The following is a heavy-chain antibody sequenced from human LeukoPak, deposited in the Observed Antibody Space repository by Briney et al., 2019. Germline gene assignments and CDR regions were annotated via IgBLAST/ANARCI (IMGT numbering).Heavy chain of an antibody. D-gene: IGHD4-17*01. CDR3: ARERFMTTVSSFDY. V-gene: IGHV4-31*11. Sequence: SETLSLTCAVSGGSISSGGYYWSWIRQHPGKGLEWIGYIYYSGSTYYNPSLKSRVTTSIDTSKNQFSLKLSSVTAADTAVYYCARERFMTTVSSFDYWGQGTLVTVSS. CDR2: IYYSGST. CDR1: GGSISSGGYY. J-gene: IGHJ4*02.